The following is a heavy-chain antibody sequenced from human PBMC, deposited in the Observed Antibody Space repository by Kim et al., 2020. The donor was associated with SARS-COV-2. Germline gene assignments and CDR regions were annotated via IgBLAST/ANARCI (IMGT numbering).Heavy chain of an antibody. J-gene: IGHJ4*02. CDR1: GGSISSSSYY. V-gene: IGHV4-39*07. CDR3: AREGRGELGRWYEVY. D-gene: IGHD7-27*01. Sequence: SETLSLTCTVSGGSISSSSYYWGWIRQPPGKGLEWIGSIYYSGSTYYNPSLKSRVTISVDTYKNQFSLKLSSVTAADTAVYYCAREGRGELGRWYEVYWGQGTLVTVSS. CDR2: IYYSGST.